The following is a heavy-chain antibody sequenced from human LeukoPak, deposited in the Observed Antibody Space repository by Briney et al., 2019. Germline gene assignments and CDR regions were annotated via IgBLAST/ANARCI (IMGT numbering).Heavy chain of an antibody. CDR3: ARDLGYYDSSGYDY. Sequence: GGSLRLSCAASGFTFSSYSMNWVRQAPGKGLEWVSSISSSSSYIYYADSVKGRFTISRDNAKNSLYLQMNSLRAEGTAVYYCARDLGYYDSSGYDYWGQGTLVTVSS. CDR1: GFTFSSYS. J-gene: IGHJ4*02. V-gene: IGHV3-21*01. D-gene: IGHD3-22*01. CDR2: ISSSSSYI.